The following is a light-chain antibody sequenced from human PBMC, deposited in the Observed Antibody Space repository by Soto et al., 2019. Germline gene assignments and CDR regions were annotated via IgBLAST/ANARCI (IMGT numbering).Light chain of an antibody. J-gene: IGKJ1*01. CDR3: QQYDSYSPT. CDR1: QSINNW. V-gene: IGKV1-5*01. Sequence: DIQMTQSPSTLSASVGDRVTITCRASQSINNWLAWYQQKPVKAPNLLIYDASSLVTGVPSRFSGSGSGTEFTLTISSLQPDDLATYHCQQYDSYSPTFGQGTKVDIK. CDR2: DAS.